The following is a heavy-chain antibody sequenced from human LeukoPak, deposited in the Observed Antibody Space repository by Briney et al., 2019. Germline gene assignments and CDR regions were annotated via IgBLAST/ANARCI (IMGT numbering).Heavy chain of an antibody. J-gene: IGHJ3*02. Sequence: PGGSLRLSCAASGFTFSSYAMHWVRQAPGKGLEWVAVISYDGSNKYYADSVKGRFTISRDNSKNTLYLQMNSLRAEDTAVYYCARDPIGYSYGYGAFDIWGQGTMVTVSS. CDR1: GFTFSSYA. V-gene: IGHV3-30-3*01. D-gene: IGHD5-18*01. CDR2: ISYDGSNK. CDR3: ARDPIGYSYGYGAFDI.